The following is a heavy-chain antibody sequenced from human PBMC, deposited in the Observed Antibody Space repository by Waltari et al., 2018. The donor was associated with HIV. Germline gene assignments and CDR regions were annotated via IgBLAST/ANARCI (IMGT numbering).Heavy chain of an antibody. J-gene: IGHJ4*02. D-gene: IGHD3-16*01. Sequence: QVQLQESGPGLVKPSETLSLTCTVSGGSISGYYWSWIRQPGGKGLEGIGRMSTSGSTNHNASLESRVTMSVDTSKNQFSLKLSSVTAADTAVYYCARENDTSWRALGHWGQGTLVTVSS. CDR2: MSTSGST. CDR1: GGSISGYY. CDR3: ARENDTSWRALGH. V-gene: IGHV4-4*07.